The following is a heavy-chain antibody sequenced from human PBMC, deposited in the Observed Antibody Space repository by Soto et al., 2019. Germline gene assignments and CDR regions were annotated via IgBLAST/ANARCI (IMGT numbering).Heavy chain of an antibody. Sequence: PSETLSLTCAVYGGSFSGHYWSWIRQPPGKGLEWIGEINHSGSSNYNPSLKSRLAISVDTSKNQFSLKLSSVTAADTAVYYCVRHAQWIIRAYWGQGSLVTVSS. CDR1: GGSFSGHY. V-gene: IGHV4-34*01. D-gene: IGHD5-12*01. CDR3: VRHAQWIIRAY. CDR2: INHSGSS. J-gene: IGHJ4*02.